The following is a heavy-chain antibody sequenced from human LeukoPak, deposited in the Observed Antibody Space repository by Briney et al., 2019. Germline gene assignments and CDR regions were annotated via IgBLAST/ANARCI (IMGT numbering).Heavy chain of an antibody. CDR2: IIPISGTA. Sequence: SVKVSCTASRGTFSSYAISCVRQAPGQELEWMGGIIPISGTANTAQKFQGRVRFTADESTTTATMELRSLRSEDTAADYCASNPPSVTIFAWFDPWGQGTLVTVSS. V-gene: IGHV1-69*13. CDR1: RGTFSSYA. CDR3: ASNPPSVTIFAWFDP. D-gene: IGHD3-3*01. J-gene: IGHJ5*02.